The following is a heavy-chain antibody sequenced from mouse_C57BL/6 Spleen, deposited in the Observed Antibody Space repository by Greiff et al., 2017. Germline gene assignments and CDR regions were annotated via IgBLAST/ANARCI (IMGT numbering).Heavy chain of an antibody. CDR1: GYTFTDYY. V-gene: IGHV1-19*01. D-gene: IGHD1-1*01. CDR2: INPYNGGT. J-gene: IGHJ1*03. Sequence: EVQLQQSGPVLVKPGASVKMSCKASGYTFTDYYMNWVKQSHGKSLEWIGVINPYNGGTSYNQKFKGKATLTVDKSSSTAYMELNSLTSEDSAVYYCARRTPYYGSTLGYFDVWGTGTTVTVSS. CDR3: ARRTPYYGSTLGYFDV.